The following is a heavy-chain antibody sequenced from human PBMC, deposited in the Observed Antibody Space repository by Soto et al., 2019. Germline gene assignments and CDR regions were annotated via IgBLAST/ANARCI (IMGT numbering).Heavy chain of an antibody. J-gene: IGHJ4*02. CDR2: ISGSGGST. V-gene: IGHV3-23*01. Sequence: GGSLRLSCAASGFTFSSYAMSWVRQAPGKGLEWVSAISGSGGSTYYADSVKGRFTISRDNSKNTLYLQMNSLRAEDTAVYYCAKDSPPPAGSGELINYFDYWGQGTLVTVSS. D-gene: IGHD3-10*01. CDR1: GFTFSSYA. CDR3: AKDSPPPAGSGELINYFDY.